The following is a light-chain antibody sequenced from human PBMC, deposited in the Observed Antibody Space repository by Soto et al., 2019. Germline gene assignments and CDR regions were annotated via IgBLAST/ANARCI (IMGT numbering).Light chain of an antibody. J-gene: IGKJ4*01. Sequence: EIVLTQSPGTLSLSPGERATLSCRASQSVSSSSLAWYQQKPGQAPRQLIYGASSRATGIPDRFSGSGSGTDFTITITRLEPEDFAVYYCQHYRTSFGGGTRVENK. CDR2: GAS. CDR3: QHYRTS. V-gene: IGKV3-20*01. CDR1: QSVSSSS.